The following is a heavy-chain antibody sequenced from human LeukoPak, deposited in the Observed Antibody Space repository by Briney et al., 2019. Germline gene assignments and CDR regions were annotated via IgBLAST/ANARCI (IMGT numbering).Heavy chain of an antibody. CDR3: ARVLVVPAAIGYFDL. Sequence: SETLSLTCTVSGGSISSGGYYWSWIRQHPGKGLEWIGYIYYSGSTYYNPSLKSRVTISVDTSKNQFSLKLSSVTAADTAVYYCARVLVVPAAIGYFDLWGRGTLVTVSS. CDR1: GGSISSGGYY. J-gene: IGHJ2*01. V-gene: IGHV4-31*03. D-gene: IGHD2-2*02. CDR2: IYYSGST.